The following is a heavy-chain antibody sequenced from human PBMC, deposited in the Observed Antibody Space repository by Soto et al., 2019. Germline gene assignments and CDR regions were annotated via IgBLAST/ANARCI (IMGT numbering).Heavy chain of an antibody. CDR3: ARDRGIARFYYYYGMDV. D-gene: IGHD6-13*01. Sequence: GGSLRLSCAASGFTFSSYAMHWVRQAPGKGLEWVAVILYDGSNKYYADSVKGRFTISRDNSKNTLYLQMNSLRAEDTAVYYCARDRGIARFYYYYGMDVWGQGTTVTVSS. CDR2: ILYDGSNK. V-gene: IGHV3-30-3*01. CDR1: GFTFSSYA. J-gene: IGHJ6*02.